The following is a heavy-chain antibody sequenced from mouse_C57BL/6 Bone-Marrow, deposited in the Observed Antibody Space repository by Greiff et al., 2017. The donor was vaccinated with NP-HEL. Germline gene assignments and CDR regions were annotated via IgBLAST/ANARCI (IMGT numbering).Heavy chain of an antibody. D-gene: IGHD1-1*01. CDR1: GYTFTEYT. Sequence: VQLQQSGAELVKPGASVKLSCKASGYTFTEYTIHWVKQRSGQGLEWIGWFYPGSGSIKYNEKFKDKATLTADKSSSTVYMELSRLTSEDSAVYFCARDEDYYYGSPHWYFDVWGTETTVTVSS. V-gene: IGHV1-62-2*01. CDR2: FYPGSGSI. CDR3: ARDEDYYYGSPHWYFDV. J-gene: IGHJ1*03.